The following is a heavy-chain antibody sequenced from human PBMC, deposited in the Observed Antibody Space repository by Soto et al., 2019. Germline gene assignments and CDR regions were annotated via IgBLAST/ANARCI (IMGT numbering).Heavy chain of an antibody. D-gene: IGHD3-16*01. CDR1: GGSISNYY. J-gene: IGHJ5*02. Sequence: PSETLSLTCTVSGGSISNYYWSWLRQPPGKGLEWIGHIYYSRSTNYNPSLKSRLTISVDTSKNQFSLKLDSVTAADTAVYYCARDGLMTLSNYPFDHWGQGTLVTVSS. CDR3: ARDGLMTLSNYPFDH. V-gene: IGHV4-59*01. CDR2: IYYSRST.